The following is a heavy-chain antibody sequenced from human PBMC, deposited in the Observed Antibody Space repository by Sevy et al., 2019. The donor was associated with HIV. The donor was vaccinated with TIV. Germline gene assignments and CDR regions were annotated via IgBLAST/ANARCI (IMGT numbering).Heavy chain of an antibody. D-gene: IGHD3-3*01. CDR1: GFTFSNAC. Sequence: GGSLRLSCAASGFTFSNACMSWVRQAPGKGLEWVGRIKSKTDGGTTDYAAPVKGRFTISRDDSKNTLYLQMNSLKTKDTAVYYCTTDGTHYDFWSGYRHDYYYYYGMDVWGQGTTVTVSS. V-gene: IGHV3-15*01. J-gene: IGHJ6*02. CDR3: TTDGTHYDFWSGYRHDYYYYYGMDV. CDR2: IKSKTDGGTT.